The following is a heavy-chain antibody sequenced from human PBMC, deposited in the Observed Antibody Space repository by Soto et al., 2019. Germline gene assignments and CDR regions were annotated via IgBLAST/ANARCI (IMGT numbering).Heavy chain of an antibody. CDR1: GGSISSGGYY. Sequence: QVQLQESGPGLVKPSQTLSLTCTVSGGSISSGGYYWSWIRQHPGKGLEWIGYIYYSGSTYYNPSLKSRVSLSVDTSTNQSSLKLSSVTAADTAVYYCARSSLATVTTFDYWGQGTPVTVSS. CDR3: ARSSLATVTTFDY. D-gene: IGHD4-17*01. J-gene: IGHJ4*02. CDR2: IYYSGST. V-gene: IGHV4-31*03.